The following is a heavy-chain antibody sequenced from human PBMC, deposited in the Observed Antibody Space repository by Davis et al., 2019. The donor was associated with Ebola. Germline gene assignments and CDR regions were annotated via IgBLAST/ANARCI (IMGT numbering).Heavy chain of an antibody. D-gene: IGHD3-22*01. Sequence: SVKVSCKASGGTFSSYAISWVRQAPGQGLEWMGGIIPIFGTANYAQKFQGRVTITADESTSTAYMELSSLRSEDTAVYYCARVERYYDSSGYYYGDAFDIWGQGTMVTVSS. CDR3: ARVERYYDSSGYYYGDAFDI. V-gene: IGHV1-69*13. CDR2: IIPIFGTA. CDR1: GGTFSSYA. J-gene: IGHJ3*02.